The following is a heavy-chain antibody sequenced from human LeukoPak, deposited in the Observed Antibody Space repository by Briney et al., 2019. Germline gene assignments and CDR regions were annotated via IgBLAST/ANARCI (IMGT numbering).Heavy chain of an antibody. Sequence: GASVKVSCKISGFTFTSYGISWVRQAPGQGLEWMGWISVYNGNTNFAQKFQGRLTLTTEKSAKTAYMELRSLRSGDTAVYYCARGLSWGSGSRFDYWGQGTLVTVSS. V-gene: IGHV1-18*01. CDR3: ARGLSWGSGSRFDY. CDR1: GFTFTSYG. D-gene: IGHD3-10*01. CDR2: ISVYNGNT. J-gene: IGHJ4*02.